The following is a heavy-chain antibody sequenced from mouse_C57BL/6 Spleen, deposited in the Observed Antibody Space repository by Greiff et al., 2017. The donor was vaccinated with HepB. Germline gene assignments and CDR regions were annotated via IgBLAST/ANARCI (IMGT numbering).Heavy chain of an antibody. CDR3: ARESGGRGYFDY. V-gene: IGHV1-52*01. CDR1: GYTFTSYW. D-gene: IGHD3-1*01. J-gene: IGHJ2*01. CDR2: IDPSDSET. Sequence: VQLQQPGAELVRPGSSVKLSCKASGYTFTSYWMHWVKQRPIQGLEWIGNIDPSDSETHYNQKFKDKATLTVDKSSSTAYMQLSSLTSEDSAVYYCARESGGRGYFDYWGQGTTLTVSS.